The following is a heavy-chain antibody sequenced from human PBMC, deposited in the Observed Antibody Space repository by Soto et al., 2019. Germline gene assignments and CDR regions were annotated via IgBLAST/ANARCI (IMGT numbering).Heavy chain of an antibody. CDR1: GYNFRNFG. CDR3: EREGYSSGFDPFDF. D-gene: IGHD5-18*01. J-gene: IGHJ3*01. CDR2: ISGYNGRT. V-gene: IGHV1-18*01. Sequence: QVQLEQSGDAVKKPGASVKVSCKASGYNFRNFGITWVRQASGLGLGWLGWISGYNGRTSSARKSRDRVGLTTNTATNTAYMEMRSLTSDDTAIYYCEREGYSSGFDPFDFWGQGTKVTVSS.